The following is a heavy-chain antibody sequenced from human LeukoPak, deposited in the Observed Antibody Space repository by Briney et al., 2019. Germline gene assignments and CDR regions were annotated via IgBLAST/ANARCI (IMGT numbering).Heavy chain of an antibody. J-gene: IGHJ4*02. CDR3: ARRRIAVAGSSVDY. V-gene: IGHV4-38-2*02. D-gene: IGHD6-19*01. CDR1: GYSISSGYY. CDR2: INHSGST. Sequence: SETLSLTCTVSGYSISSGYYWSWIRQPPGKGLEWIGEINHSGSTNYNPSLKSRVTISVDTSKNQFSLKLSSVTAADTAVYYCARRRIAVAGSSVDYWGQGTLVTVSS.